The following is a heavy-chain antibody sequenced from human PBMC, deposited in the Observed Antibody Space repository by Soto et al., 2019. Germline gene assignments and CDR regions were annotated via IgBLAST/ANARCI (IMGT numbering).Heavy chain of an antibody. CDR2: IWYDGSNK. V-gene: IGHV3-33*01. J-gene: IGHJ6*02. CDR3: ARDQSYSRTYYYYGMDV. CDR1: GFTFSSYG. D-gene: IGHD4-4*01. Sequence: GGSLRLSCAASGFTFSSYGMHWVRQAPGKGLEWVAVIWYDGSNKYYADSVKGRFTISRDNSKNTLYLQMNSLRAEDTAVYYWARDQSYSRTYYYYGMDVWGQGTTVTVSS.